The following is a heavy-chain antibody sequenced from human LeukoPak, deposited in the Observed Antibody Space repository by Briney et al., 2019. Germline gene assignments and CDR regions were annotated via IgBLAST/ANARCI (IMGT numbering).Heavy chain of an antibody. CDR3: ASGGGGSSLAYFDY. V-gene: IGHV3-21*01. D-gene: IGHD1-26*01. CDR2: ISSSSSYI. Sequence: RGSLRLSCAASGFTFSSYSMNWVRQAPGKGLEWVSSISSSSSYIYYADSVKGRFTISRDNAKNSLYLQMNSLRAEDTAVYYCASGGGGSSLAYFDYWGQGTLVTVSS. CDR1: GFTFSSYS. J-gene: IGHJ4*02.